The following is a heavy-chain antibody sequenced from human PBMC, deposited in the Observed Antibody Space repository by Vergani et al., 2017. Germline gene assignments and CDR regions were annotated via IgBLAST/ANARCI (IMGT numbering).Heavy chain of an antibody. J-gene: IGHJ4*02. CDR3: ASSSPKYHTVREDY. CDR1: GFTFDDYG. V-gene: IGHV3-20*04. Sequence: EVQLVESGGGVVRPGGSLRLSCAASGFTFDDYGMSWVRQAPGKGLEWVSGINWNGGSTGYADSVKGRFTISRDNAKNSLYLQMNSLRAEDTAVYYCASSSPKYHTVREDYWGQGTLVTVSS. D-gene: IGHD4-11*01. CDR2: INWNGGST.